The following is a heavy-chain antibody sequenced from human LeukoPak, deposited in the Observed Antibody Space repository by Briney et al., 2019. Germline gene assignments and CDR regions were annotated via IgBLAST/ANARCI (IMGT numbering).Heavy chain of an antibody. CDR3: AADKVATMGY. D-gene: IGHD5-12*01. J-gene: IGHJ4*02. Sequence: ASVKVSCKASGYTFTSYGISWVRQAPGQGLEWMGWINSNNGNTNYEQKFQGRVTMTTDTSTSTAYMELRSLRSEDTAVYYCAADKVATMGYWGQGTLVTVSS. CDR1: GYTFTSYG. CDR2: INSNNGNT. V-gene: IGHV1-18*01.